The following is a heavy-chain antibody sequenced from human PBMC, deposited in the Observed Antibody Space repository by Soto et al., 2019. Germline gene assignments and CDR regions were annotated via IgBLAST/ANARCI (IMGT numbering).Heavy chain of an antibody. CDR1: GYTFTHYY. D-gene: IGHD6-13*01. J-gene: IGHJ4*02. V-gene: IGHV1-46*01. CDR3: ARDLAAGDY. CDR2: INPASGST. Sequence: QVQLVQSGAEVKKPGASVKLSCRQSGYTFTHYYIHWVRQAPGQGLEWLAIINPASGSTNYAQDFQGRVTLTMDTSTTTVYMGLSGLRAVDTAIIYCARDLAAGDYWGQGTLLTVYS.